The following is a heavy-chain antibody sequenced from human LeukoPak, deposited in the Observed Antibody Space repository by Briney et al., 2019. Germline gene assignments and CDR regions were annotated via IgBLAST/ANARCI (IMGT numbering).Heavy chain of an antibody. CDR2: ISSSSSYI. CDR1: GFTLSSYS. J-gene: IGHJ6*03. CDR3: ARGPSGYYYYYYMDV. D-gene: IGHD1-26*01. Sequence: PGGSLRLSCAASGFTLSSYSMNWVRQAPGKGLEWVSSISSSSSYIYYADSVKGRFTISRDNAKNSLYLQMNSLRAEDTAVYYCARGPSGYYYYYYMDVWGKGATVTVSS. V-gene: IGHV3-21*01.